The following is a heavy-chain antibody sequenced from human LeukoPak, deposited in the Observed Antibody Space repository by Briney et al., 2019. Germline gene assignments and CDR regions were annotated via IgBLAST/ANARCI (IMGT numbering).Heavy chain of an antibody. CDR3: ARGLTLYDYVWGSYRYFFDY. CDR1: GGSFSGYY. D-gene: IGHD3-16*02. CDR2: INHSGST. Sequence: PSETLSLTCAVYGGSFSGYYWSWIRQPPGKGLEWIGEINHSGSTNCNPSLKSRVTISVDTSKNQFSLKLSSVTAADTAVYYCARGLTLYDYVWGSYRYFFDYWGQGTLVTVSS. V-gene: IGHV4-34*01. J-gene: IGHJ4*02.